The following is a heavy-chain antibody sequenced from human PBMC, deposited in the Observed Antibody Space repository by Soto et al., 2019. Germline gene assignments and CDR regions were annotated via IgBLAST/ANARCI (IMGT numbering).Heavy chain of an antibody. CDR1: GYTFTSYG. CDR2: ISAYNGNT. J-gene: IGHJ6*02. V-gene: IGHV1-18*01. CDR3: SRRNHYYYGMDV. D-gene: IGHD1-1*01. Sequence: ASVKVSCKASGYTFTSYGISWVRQAPGQGLEWMGWISAYNGNTNYAQKLQVRVTMTTDTSTSTAYMELRSLRSDDTVVYYCSRRNHYYYGMDVWGQGTTVPVSS.